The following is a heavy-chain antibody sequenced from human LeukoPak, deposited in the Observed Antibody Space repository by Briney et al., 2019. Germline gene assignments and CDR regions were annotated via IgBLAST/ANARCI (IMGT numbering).Heavy chain of an antibody. CDR3: TRSLTGYSSSWYPID. J-gene: IGHJ4*02. D-gene: IGHD6-13*01. CDR1: GFAFSGSD. Sequence: GGSLRLSCAASGFAFSGSDIHWVRQASGKGLEWVGRIRSKADTYATAYGASLKGRFTISRDDSKNTAYLQMNSLKIEDTAVYYCTRSLTGYSSSWYPIDWGQGTLVTVSS. V-gene: IGHV3-73*01. CDR2: IRSKADTYAT.